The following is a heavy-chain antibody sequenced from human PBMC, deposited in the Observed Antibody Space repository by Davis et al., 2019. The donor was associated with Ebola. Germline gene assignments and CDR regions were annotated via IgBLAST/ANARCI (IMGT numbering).Heavy chain of an antibody. J-gene: IGHJ5*02. V-gene: IGHV1-8*01. CDR1: GYTFTSYD. CDR2: MNPNSGHT. D-gene: IGHD2-15*01. CDR3: AREVVAATIRWFDP. Sequence: ASVKVSCKASGYTFTSYDINWVRQAAGQGLEWMGWMNPNSGHTGYAQKFQGRVTMTRNTSISTAYMDLRSLRSDDTAVYYCAREVVAATIRWFDPWGQGTLVTVSS.